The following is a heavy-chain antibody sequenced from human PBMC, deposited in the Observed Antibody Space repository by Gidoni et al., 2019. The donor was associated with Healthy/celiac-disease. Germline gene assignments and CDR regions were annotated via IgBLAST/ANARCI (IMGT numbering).Heavy chain of an antibody. V-gene: IGHV3-21*01. D-gene: IGHD3-16*01. CDR3: AIDGGLAYLSAGWYFDL. CDR1: GFTFSSYS. Sequence: ASGFTFSSYSMNWVRQAPGKGLEWVSSISSSSSYIYYADSVKGRFTISRDNAKNSLYLQMNSLRAEDTAVYYCAIDGGLAYLSAGWYFDLWGRGTLVTVSS. CDR2: ISSSSSYI. J-gene: IGHJ2*01.